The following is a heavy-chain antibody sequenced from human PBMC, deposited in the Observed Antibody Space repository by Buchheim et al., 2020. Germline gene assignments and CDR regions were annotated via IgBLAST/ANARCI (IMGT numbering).Heavy chain of an antibody. CDR3: ARSRGSGTYYSPFDY. CDR1: GFTFSSYA. V-gene: IGHV3-23*01. CDR2: IWGMGSSP. Sequence: EVQLLESGGGLVQPGGSLRLSCAASGFTFSSYAMSWVRQAPGKGLEWVSAIWGMGSSPYYTDSVKGRFTISSEHSKTTLYMPMNSLRAEDTAVYYCARSRGSGTYYSPFDYWGQGTL. D-gene: IGHD3-10*01. J-gene: IGHJ4*02.